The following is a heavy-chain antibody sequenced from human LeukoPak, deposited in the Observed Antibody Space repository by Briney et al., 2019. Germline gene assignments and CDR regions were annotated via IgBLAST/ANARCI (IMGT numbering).Heavy chain of an antibody. CDR1: GGSISSYL. J-gene: IGHJ4*02. D-gene: IGHD3-10*01. Sequence: PSETLSLTCTVSGGSISSYLWTWIRQPAGKGLEWIGRIYTSGSTNYNPSLKSRVTMSVDTSKNQFSLKLFSVTAADTAVYYCARYLQVAGRWYLDYWGQGTLVTVSS. CDR2: IYTSGST. CDR3: ARYLQVAGRWYLDY. V-gene: IGHV4-4*07.